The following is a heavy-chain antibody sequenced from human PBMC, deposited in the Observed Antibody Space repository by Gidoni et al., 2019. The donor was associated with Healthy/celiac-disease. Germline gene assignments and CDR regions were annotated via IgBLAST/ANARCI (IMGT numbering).Heavy chain of an antibody. Sequence: EVQLLESGGGLVQPGGSLRLSCAASGFTFSSYAMSWVRQAPGKGLEWVSAISGSGGSTYYADSVKGRFTISRDNSKNTLYLQMNSLRAEDTAVYYCAKAMVQGVTMAPREVDYWGQGTLVTVSS. CDR2: ISGSGGST. D-gene: IGHD3-10*01. V-gene: IGHV3-23*01. J-gene: IGHJ4*02. CDR1: GFTFSSYA. CDR3: AKAMVQGVTMAPREVDY.